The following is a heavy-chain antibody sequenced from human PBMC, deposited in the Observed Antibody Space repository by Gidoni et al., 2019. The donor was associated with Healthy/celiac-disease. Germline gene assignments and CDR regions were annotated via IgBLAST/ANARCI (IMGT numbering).Heavy chain of an antibody. CDR2: MNPNSGNT. Sequence: QVQLVQSGAEVKKPGASVKVSCKASGCTFTSYDINWVRKATGQGLEWMGWMNPNSGNTGYAQKFQGRVTMTRNTSISTAYMELSSLRSEDTAVYYCARWYCSSTSCYGFDYWGQGTLVTVSS. V-gene: IGHV1-8*01. D-gene: IGHD2-2*01. CDR1: GCTFTSYD. J-gene: IGHJ4*02. CDR3: ARWYCSSTSCYGFDY.